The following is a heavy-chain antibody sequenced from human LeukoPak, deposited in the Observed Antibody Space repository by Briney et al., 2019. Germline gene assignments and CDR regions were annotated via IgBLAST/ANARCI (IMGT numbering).Heavy chain of an antibody. V-gene: IGHV1-46*01. D-gene: IGHD3-10*01. Sequence: GASVKVSCKVSGYTFTSYYMHWVRQAPGQGLEWMGIINPSGGSTSYAQKFQGRVTMTRDTSTSTVYMELSSLRSEDTAVYYCARGIYYGSGSSGFRFDPWGQGTLVTVSS. CDR2: INPSGGST. CDR3: ARGIYYGSGSSGFRFDP. CDR1: GYTFTSYY. J-gene: IGHJ5*02.